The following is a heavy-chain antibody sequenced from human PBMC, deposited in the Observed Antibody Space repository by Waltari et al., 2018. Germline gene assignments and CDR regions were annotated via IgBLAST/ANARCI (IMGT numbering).Heavy chain of an antibody. CDR3: ARHRRGSNGIDY. CDR2: PDHRGAT. V-gene: IGHV4-34*01. Sequence: QVQLQQWGAGLLKPSATLSLTCGYYGESFNNYYWIWVRQPPGKGLEWIGEPDHRGATKYNPSLASRVTISLDTSKSQFSLSLRSVIAADAAMYYCARHRRGSNGIDYWGQGTLVTVSS. CDR1: GESFNNYY. J-gene: IGHJ4*02. D-gene: IGHD7-27*01.